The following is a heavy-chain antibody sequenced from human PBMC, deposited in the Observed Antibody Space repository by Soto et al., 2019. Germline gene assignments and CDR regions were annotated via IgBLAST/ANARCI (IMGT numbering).Heavy chain of an antibody. CDR2: IYWDDDK. CDR1: GFSLSTSGVG. J-gene: IGHJ1*01. V-gene: IGHV2-5*02. CDR3: AHSAGGSYYRYIQH. Sequence: QITLKESGPTLVKPTQTLTLTCTFSGFSLSTSGVGVGWIRQPPGKALEWLALIYWDDDKRYSPSLKSRLTTPKDTDKTHVVLTITHMAAVDKATYYGAHSAGGSYYRYIQHWGQGTLVTGCS. D-gene: IGHD3-22*01.